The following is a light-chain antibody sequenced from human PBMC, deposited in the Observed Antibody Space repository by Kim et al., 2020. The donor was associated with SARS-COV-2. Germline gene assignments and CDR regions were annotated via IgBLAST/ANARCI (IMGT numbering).Light chain of an antibody. CDR2: AVT. J-gene: IGLJ2*01. CDR3: TSFRSDNALEVV. V-gene: IGLV2-14*03. Sequence: QSALTQPASVSGSPGQSITISCTGTTSDVGGYNFVSWYQQYPGKAPKIIIYAVTNRPSGVSNRFSGSKSGNTASLTISGLQAEDEADYYCTSFRSDNALEVVFGGGTQLTVL. CDR1: TSDVGGYNF.